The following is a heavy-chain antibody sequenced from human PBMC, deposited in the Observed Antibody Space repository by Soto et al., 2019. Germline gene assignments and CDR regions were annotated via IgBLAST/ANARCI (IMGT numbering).Heavy chain of an antibody. CDR3: AGDSAYSNYAFVF. Sequence: QVQLVQSGAEVKKPGSSVKVSCKASGGSVSNYTLSWVRQAPGQGLQWMGRIIPILGRANYAENFQGRLTIIADKSTSTAYMELSSLRSGDTAVYFCAGDSAYSNYAFVFWGQGTLLIVSS. CDR1: GGSVSNYT. J-gene: IGHJ4*02. CDR2: IIPILGRA. D-gene: IGHD4-4*01. V-gene: IGHV1-69*08.